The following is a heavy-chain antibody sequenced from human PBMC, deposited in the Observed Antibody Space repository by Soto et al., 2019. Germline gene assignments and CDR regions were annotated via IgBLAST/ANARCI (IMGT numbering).Heavy chain of an antibody. Sequence: QITLKESGPTLVKPTQTLTLTCTVSGVSLSTTGEGVGWIRQPPGQALEWLALIYWDDDARFRPSLKIRLTVTKDTSNNQVVLTMTNMDPVDTATYYCVHLRRDDLLRGVIFPPSFDFWGQGILVTVSS. CDR3: VHLRRDDLLRGVIFPPSFDF. D-gene: IGHD3-10*01. V-gene: IGHV2-5*02. CDR1: GVSLSTTGEG. CDR2: IYWDDDA. J-gene: IGHJ4*02.